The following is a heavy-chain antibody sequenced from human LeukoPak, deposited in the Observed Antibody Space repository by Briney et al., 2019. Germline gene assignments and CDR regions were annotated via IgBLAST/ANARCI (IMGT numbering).Heavy chain of an antibody. CDR2: ISDNGVTR. J-gene: IGHJ6*02. Sequence: GSLRLSCAASGFTFSSYVMNWVRRAPGKGLEWVSSISDNGVTRYYADSVKGRFTISRDNSDNTVYLQMNSLRAEDTAIYYCAKAPAPYYYYYGMDVWGQGTAVTVSS. CDR3: AKAPAPYYYYYGMDV. V-gene: IGHV3-23*01. CDR1: GFTFSSYV.